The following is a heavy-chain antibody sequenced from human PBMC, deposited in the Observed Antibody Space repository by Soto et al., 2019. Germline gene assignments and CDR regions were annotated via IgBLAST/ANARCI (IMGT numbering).Heavy chain of an antibody. CDR3: ARASAEESSSSSSYYYYGMDV. Sequence: GGSIGLSCAASGVTVCSTYMSWFCQATGKGLEWVSVIYSGGSTYYADSVKGRFTISRDNSKNTLYLQMNSLRAEDTAVYYCARASAEESSSSSSYYYYGMDVWGQGTTVTVSS. CDR2: IYSGGST. V-gene: IGHV3-53*01. J-gene: IGHJ6*02. D-gene: IGHD6-6*01. CDR1: GVTVCSTY.